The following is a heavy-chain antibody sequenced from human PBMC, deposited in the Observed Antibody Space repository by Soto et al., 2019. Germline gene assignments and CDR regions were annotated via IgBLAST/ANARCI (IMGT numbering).Heavy chain of an antibody. CDR3: ARDGPHFDVDV. V-gene: IGHV3-30*03. CDR2: HSNDGITK. Sequence: QLVESGGGVVQPGRSLRLSCAASGSTFSSSGWHWVRQAPGKGLEWVAFHSNDGITKNYADSVKGRFTISRDNSKNTVFLQIDSLRGDETAVYYCARDGPHFDVDVWGQGTTVTVSS. J-gene: IGHJ6*02. CDR1: GSTFSSSG. D-gene: IGHD3-9*01.